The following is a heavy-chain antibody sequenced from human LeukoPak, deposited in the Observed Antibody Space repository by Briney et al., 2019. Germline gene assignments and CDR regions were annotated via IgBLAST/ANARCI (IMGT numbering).Heavy chain of an antibody. V-gene: IGHV1-69*05. D-gene: IGHD3-22*01. CDR1: GGTFSSYA. J-gene: IGHJ2*01. CDR2: IIPIFGTA. CDR3: ARSPPYYYDSSGYRSYWYFDL. Sequence: GASVKVSCKASGGTFSSYAVSWVRQAPGQGLEWMGGIIPIFGTANYAQKFQGRVTITTDESTSTAYMELSSLRSEDTAVYYCARSPPYYYDSSGYRSYWYFDLWGRGTLVTVSS.